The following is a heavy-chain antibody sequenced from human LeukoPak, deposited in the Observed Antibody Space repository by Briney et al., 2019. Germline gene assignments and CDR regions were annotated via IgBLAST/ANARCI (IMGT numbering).Heavy chain of an antibody. D-gene: IGHD6-19*01. CDR3: AKDRRAVAGTFFDY. J-gene: IGHJ4*02. Sequence: GGSLRLSCAASGFDFSNYFMHWVRQAPGKGLEWVAVISYDGSNKYYADSVKGRFTISRDNSKNTLYLQMNSLRAEDTAVYYCAKDRRAVAGTFFDYWGQGTLVTVSS. CDR2: ISYDGSNK. V-gene: IGHV3-30*18. CDR1: GFDFSNYF.